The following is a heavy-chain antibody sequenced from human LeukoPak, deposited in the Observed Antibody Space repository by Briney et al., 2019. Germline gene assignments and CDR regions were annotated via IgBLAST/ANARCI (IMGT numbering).Heavy chain of an antibody. CDR1: GGSISGYY. V-gene: IGHV4-34*01. CDR2: INHSGST. Sequence: SETLSLTCTVSGGSISGYYWSWIRQPPGKGLEWIGEINHSGSTNYNPSLKSRVTISVDTSRNQFSLKLSSATAADTAVYYCARGLRITSLYAFDIWGQGTMVTVSS. D-gene: IGHD3-10*01. CDR3: ARGLRITSLYAFDI. J-gene: IGHJ3*02.